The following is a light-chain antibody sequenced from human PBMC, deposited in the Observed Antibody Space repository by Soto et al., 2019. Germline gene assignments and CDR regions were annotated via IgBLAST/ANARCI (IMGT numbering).Light chain of an antibody. CDR3: QLYGSSSWT. V-gene: IGKV3-20*01. CDR1: QSVSSSY. Sequence: IVLTQSPGTLSLSPGERATLSCRASQSVSSSYLAWYQQKPGQAPRLLIYGASSRATGIPDRFSGSGSGTDFTLTISRPEPEDFAVYYCQLYGSSSWTFGQGTKV. J-gene: IGKJ1*01. CDR2: GAS.